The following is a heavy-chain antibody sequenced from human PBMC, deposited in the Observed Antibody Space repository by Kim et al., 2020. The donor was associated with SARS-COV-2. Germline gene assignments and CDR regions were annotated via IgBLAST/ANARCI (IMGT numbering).Heavy chain of an antibody. CDR3: ARVDSYDSSGSYQDY. V-gene: IGHV1-69*13. CDR1: VGTFSSYA. J-gene: IGHJ4*02. CDR2: IIPIFGTS. Sequence: SVKVSCKASVGTFSSYAISWVRQAPGQGLEWMGGIIPIFGTSNYAQKFQGRVTITADESTSTAYMELSSLRSEDTAVYYCARVDSYDSSGSYQDYWGQGTLVTVSS. D-gene: IGHD3-22*01.